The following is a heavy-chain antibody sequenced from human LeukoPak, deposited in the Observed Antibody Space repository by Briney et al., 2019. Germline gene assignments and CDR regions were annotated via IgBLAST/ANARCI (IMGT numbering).Heavy chain of an antibody. D-gene: IGHD1-26*01. V-gene: IGHV4-39*07. CDR3: ARHPLGSRPRLLGYFDC. J-gene: IGHJ4*02. Sequence: SQTLSLTCIVSGGSISSSSYYWGWICQPPGKGLEWIGSIYYSGSTYYNPSLKSRVTISVDTSKNQFSLKLSSVTAADTAVYYCARHPLGSRPRLLGYFDCWGQGTLVTVSS. CDR2: IYYSGST. CDR1: GGSISSSSYY.